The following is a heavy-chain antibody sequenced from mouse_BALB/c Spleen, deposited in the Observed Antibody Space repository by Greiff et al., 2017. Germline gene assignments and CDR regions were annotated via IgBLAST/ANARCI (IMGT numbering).Heavy chain of an antibody. Sequence: VKLVESGPGLVAPSQSLSITCTVSGFSLTSYGVHWVRQPPGKGLEWLGVIWAGGSTNYNSALMSRLSISKDNSKSQVFLKMNSLQTDDTAMYYCAREGLLRLRSYFDYWGQGTTLTVSS. CDR2: IWAGGST. D-gene: IGHD1-2*01. J-gene: IGHJ2*01. V-gene: IGHV2-9*02. CDR1: GFSLTSYG. CDR3: AREGLLRLRSYFDY.